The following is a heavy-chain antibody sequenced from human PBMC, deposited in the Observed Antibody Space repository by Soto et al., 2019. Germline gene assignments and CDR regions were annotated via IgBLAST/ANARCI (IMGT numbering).Heavy chain of an antibody. CDR1: GFTFSKFD. Sequence: GGSLRLSCEASGFTFSKFDMHWVRQPTGKGLEWVSTIGISGDTYYAVSVKGRFTISRDNAKNSLSLQMNSLRAGDTALYFCARGQEVGAHFFDSWGQGTQVTAPQ. V-gene: IGHV3-13*04. CDR2: IGISGDT. J-gene: IGHJ4*02. CDR3: ARGQEVGAHFFDS. D-gene: IGHD2-15*01.